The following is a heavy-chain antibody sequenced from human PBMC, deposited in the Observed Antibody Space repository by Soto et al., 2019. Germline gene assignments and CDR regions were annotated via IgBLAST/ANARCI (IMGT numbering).Heavy chain of an antibody. J-gene: IGHJ6*02. CDR3: AREDRDRETGLVPAAIDGMDV. D-gene: IGHD2-2*01. Sequence: QVQLVHSGAAVKKPGSSVNVSCKASGGTFSRYSITWVRQAPGHGLEWIGRIIPIFGIASYAQKFQGRVTITADESTSTAYMELSSLRSDDTAVYYCAREDRDRETGLVPAAIDGMDVWGQGTTVTVSS. CDR1: GGTFSRYS. CDR2: IIPIFGIA. V-gene: IGHV1-69*15.